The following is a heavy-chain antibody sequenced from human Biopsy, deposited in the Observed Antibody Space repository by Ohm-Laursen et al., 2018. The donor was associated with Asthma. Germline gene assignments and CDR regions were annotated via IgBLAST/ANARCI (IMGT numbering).Heavy chain of an antibody. D-gene: IGHD1-26*01. V-gene: IGHV4-4*08. CDR1: GGSFSSNY. CDR2: IHNSGST. CDR3: ARGSSSRLSQWGLLVSGGKRAHSYYGMDV. Sequence: SETLSLTCTVYGGSFSSNYWSWIRQTPGKGLEWLGDIHNSGSTNYNPSLTSRIPLSVDTSKNQFSLRLTSGTAADTAVYYCARGSSSRLSQWGLLVSGGKRAHSYYGMDVWGQGTTVTVSS. J-gene: IGHJ6*02.